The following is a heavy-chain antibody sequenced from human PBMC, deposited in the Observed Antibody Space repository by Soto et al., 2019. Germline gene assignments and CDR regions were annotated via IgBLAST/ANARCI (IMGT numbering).Heavy chain of an antibody. CDR3: ARDREQLVLYYFDY. J-gene: IGHJ4*02. Sequence: SVKVSCKASGGTFSSYTISWVRQAPGQGLEWMGRIIPILGIANYAQKFQGRVTMTTDTSTSTAYMELRSLRSDDTAVYYCARDREQLVLYYFDYWGQGTLVTVSS. V-gene: IGHV1-69*04. D-gene: IGHD6-13*01. CDR1: GGTFSSYT. CDR2: IIPILGIA.